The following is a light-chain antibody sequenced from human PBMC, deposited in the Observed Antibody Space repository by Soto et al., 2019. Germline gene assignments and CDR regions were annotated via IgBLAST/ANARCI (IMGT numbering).Light chain of an antibody. CDR2: GNR. J-gene: IGLJ2*01. CDR1: SSSIGAGYA. Sequence: QSALTQPPSVSGAPGQSVTVSCSGASSSIGAGYAVSWYQHSPGTAPRLLIYGNRNRPSGVPERFSASKSGTSASLTIAGLQAEDEADYYCQSYVGGSEVFGGGTKLTVL. V-gene: IGLV1-40*01. CDR3: QSYVGGSEV.